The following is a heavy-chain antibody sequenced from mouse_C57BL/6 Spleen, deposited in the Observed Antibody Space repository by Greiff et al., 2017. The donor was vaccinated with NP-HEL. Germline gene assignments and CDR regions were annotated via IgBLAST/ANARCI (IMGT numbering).Heavy chain of an antibody. D-gene: IGHD2-3*01. CDR3: ARDYDGYYEEAY. CDR1: GFSLTSYG. J-gene: IGHJ3*01. V-gene: IGHV2-2*01. Sequence: VMLVESGPGLVQPSQSLSITCTVSGFSLTSYGVHWVRQSPGKGLEWLGVIWSGGSTDYNAAFISRLSISKDNSKSQVFFKMNSLQADDTAIYYCARDYDGYYEEAYWGQGTLVTVSA. CDR2: IWSGGST.